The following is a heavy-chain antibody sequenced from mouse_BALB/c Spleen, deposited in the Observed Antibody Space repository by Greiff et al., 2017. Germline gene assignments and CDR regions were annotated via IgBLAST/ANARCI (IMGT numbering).Heavy chain of an antibody. CDR2: ISTYYGNT. CDR1: GYTFTDYA. Sequence: VQLQQSGAELVRPGVSVKISCKGSGYTFTDYAMHWVKQSHAKSLEWIGVISTYYGNTNYNQKFKGKATMTVDKSSSTAYMELARLTSEDSAIYYCAREGDDYDVRFAYWGQGTLVTVSA. CDR3: AREGDDYDVRFAY. V-gene: IGHV1S137*01. J-gene: IGHJ3*01. D-gene: IGHD2-4*01.